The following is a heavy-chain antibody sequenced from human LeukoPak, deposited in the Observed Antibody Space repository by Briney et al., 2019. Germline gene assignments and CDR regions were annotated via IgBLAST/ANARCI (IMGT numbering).Heavy chain of an antibody. D-gene: IGHD6-13*01. CDR1: GFTFDDYA. CDR2: ISWNSGSI. J-gene: IGHJ4*02. Sequence: GRSLRLSCAASGFTFDDYAMHWVRQAPGKGLEWVSGISWNSGSIGYADSVKGRFTISRDNAKNSLYLQMNSLRAEDTALYYCAKDLAAAGYYFDYWGQGTLVTVSP. V-gene: IGHV3-9*01. CDR3: AKDLAAAGYYFDY.